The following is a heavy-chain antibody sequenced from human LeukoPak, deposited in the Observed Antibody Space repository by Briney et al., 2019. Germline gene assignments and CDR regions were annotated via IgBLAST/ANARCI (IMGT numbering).Heavy chain of an antibody. CDR3: ARNILFAFGI. J-gene: IGHJ3*02. Sequence: SGGSLRLSCAASGLTVSSSYMSWVRQAPGKGLEWVSIIYNDGSTYYADSMKGRFTISRDNSKNTLYLQVNSLRAEDTAMYYCARNILFAFGIWGQGTMVTVSS. CDR2: IYNDGST. V-gene: IGHV3-53*01. CDR1: GLTVSSSY.